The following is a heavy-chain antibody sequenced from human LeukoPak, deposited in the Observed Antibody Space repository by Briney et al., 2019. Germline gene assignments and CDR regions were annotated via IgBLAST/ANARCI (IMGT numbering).Heavy chain of an antibody. CDR1: GGSFSGYY. CDR3: AREGDFWSGYFGY. CDR2: INHSGST. D-gene: IGHD3-3*01. V-gene: IGHV4-34*01. Sequence: SETLSLTCAVYGGSFSGYYWSWIRQPPGKGLEWIGEINHSGSTNYNPSLKSRVTISVDTSKNQFSLKLSSVTAADTAVYYCAREGDFWSGYFGYWGQGTLVTVSS. J-gene: IGHJ4*02.